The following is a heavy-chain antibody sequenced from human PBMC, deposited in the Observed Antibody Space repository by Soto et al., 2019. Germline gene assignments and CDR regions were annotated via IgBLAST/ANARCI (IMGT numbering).Heavy chain of an antibody. Sequence: KVSCKASGYTFTGYYMHWVRQAPGQGLEWMGWINPNSGGTNYAQKFQGWVTMTRDTSISTAYMELSRLRSDDTAVYYCARTYYDFWSGYGQYGMDVWGQGTTVTVSS. D-gene: IGHD3-3*01. CDR3: ARTYYDFWSGYGQYGMDV. CDR2: INPNSGGT. CDR1: GYTFTGYY. V-gene: IGHV1-2*04. J-gene: IGHJ6*02.